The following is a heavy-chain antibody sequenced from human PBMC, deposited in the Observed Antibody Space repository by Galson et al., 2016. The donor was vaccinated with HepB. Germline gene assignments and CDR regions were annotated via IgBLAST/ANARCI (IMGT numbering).Heavy chain of an antibody. Sequence: SLRLSCAASGFSISIYSMNWVRQAPGKGLEWVSAIRGSGTGTSYTDSVKGRFTISRDNSKNTLYLQMNSLRAEDAAVYYCAKSSPGGYNSGWGGSLDIWGRGTMVTVSS. CDR1: GFSISIYS. V-gene: IGHV3-23*01. CDR2: IRGSGTGT. D-gene: IGHD6-19*01. J-gene: IGHJ3*02. CDR3: AKSSPGGYNSGWGGSLDI.